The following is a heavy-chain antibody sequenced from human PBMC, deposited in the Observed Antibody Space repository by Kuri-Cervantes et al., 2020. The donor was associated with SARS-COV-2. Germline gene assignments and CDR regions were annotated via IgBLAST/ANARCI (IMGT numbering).Heavy chain of an antibody. Sequence: GESLKISCAASGFTFSSYAMHWVRQAPGKGLEWVAVISYDGSNKYYADSVKGRFTISRDNSKNTLYLQMNSPRAEDTAVYYCARAGGGSYYGWFDPWGQGTLVTVSS. D-gene: IGHD1-26*01. CDR1: GFTFSSYA. J-gene: IGHJ5*02. V-gene: IGHV3-30-3*01. CDR2: ISYDGSNK. CDR3: ARAGGGSYYGWFDP.